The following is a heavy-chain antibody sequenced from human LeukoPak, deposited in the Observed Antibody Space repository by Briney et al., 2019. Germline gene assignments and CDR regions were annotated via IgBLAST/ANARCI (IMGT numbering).Heavy chain of an antibody. D-gene: IGHD3-22*01. J-gene: IGHJ3*02. CDR3: ARGKSVVIITKDGAFDI. V-gene: IGHV1-69*01. CDR2: IIPIFGTA. Sequence: GSSVKVSCKASGGTFSSYAISWVRQAPGQGLEWMGGIIPIFGTANYAQKFQGRVTVTADESMSTAYMELSSLRSEDTAVYYCARGKSVVIITKDGAFDIWGQGTMVTVSS. CDR1: GGTFSSYA.